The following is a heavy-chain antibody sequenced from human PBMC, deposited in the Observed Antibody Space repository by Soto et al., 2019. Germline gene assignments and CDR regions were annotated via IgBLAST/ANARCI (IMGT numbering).Heavy chain of an antibody. CDR3: AKDLVHLDAFHI. CDR1: GFTFSSYA. J-gene: IGHJ3*02. V-gene: IGHV3-23*01. D-gene: IGHD6-6*01. Sequence: GGPLSLSCAASGFTFSSYAMSWVRLASGKGLEWVSAISGSGGSTYYADSVKGRFTISRDNSKNSLYLQKNSLRAEETAVYYCAKDLVHLDAFHIWGQGTMVTVSS. CDR2: ISGSGGST.